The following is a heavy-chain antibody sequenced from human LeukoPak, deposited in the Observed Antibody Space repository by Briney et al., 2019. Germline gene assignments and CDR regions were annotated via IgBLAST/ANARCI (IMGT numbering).Heavy chain of an antibody. CDR3: AKPRLGYCTNGVCRDAFDI. J-gene: IGHJ3*02. CDR2: IYYSGST. D-gene: IGHD2-8*01. Sequence: SETLSLTCTVSGDSISSYYWSWIRQPPGKGLEWIGYIYYSGSTNYNPSLKSRVTISVDTSKNQFSLNLSSVTAADTAVYYRAKPRLGYCTNGVCRDAFDIWGQGTMVTVSS. V-gene: IGHV4-59*08. CDR1: GDSISSYY.